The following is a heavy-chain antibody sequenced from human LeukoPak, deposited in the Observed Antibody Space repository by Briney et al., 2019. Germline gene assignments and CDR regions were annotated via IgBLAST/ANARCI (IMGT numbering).Heavy chain of an antibody. D-gene: IGHD1-26*01. Sequence: PGGSLRLSCAASGFTFSSYEMNWVRQAPGKGLEWVSYISRSGSVIYYADSVKGRFTISRDNAKNSLYLQMNSLRAEDTAVYYCARSSHFDYWGQGTLVAVSS. CDR3: ARSSHFDY. V-gene: IGHV3-48*03. CDR1: GFTFSSYE. CDR2: ISRSGSVI. J-gene: IGHJ4*02.